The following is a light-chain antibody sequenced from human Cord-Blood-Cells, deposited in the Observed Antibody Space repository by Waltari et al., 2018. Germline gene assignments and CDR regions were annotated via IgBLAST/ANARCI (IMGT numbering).Light chain of an antibody. CDR1: QSVLYSSNNKNC. J-gene: IGKJ1*01. Sequence: DIVMTQSPDSLAVSLGERATINCKSSQSVLYSSNNKNCLAWYQQKPGQPPKLLIYWASTRESGVPDRFSGSGSGTDFTLTSSSLQAEDVAVYYCQQYYSTPTWTFGQGTKVEIK. V-gene: IGKV4-1*01. CDR3: QQYYSTPTWT. CDR2: WAS.